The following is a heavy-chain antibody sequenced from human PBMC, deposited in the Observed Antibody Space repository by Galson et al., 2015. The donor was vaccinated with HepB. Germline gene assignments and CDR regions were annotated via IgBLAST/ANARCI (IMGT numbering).Heavy chain of an antibody. CDR2: ISRSSSSI. CDR1: GFTFSSYN. CDR3: AREGAAGTAS. V-gene: IGHV3-48*01. Sequence: SLRLSCAASGFTFSSYNMNWVRQAPGGGLEWVSYISRSSSSIFYADSVKDRFTISRDNAKNSLSLQMNSLRVDDTAMYYCAREGAAGTASWGQGTLVTVSS. J-gene: IGHJ5*02. D-gene: IGHD6-13*01.